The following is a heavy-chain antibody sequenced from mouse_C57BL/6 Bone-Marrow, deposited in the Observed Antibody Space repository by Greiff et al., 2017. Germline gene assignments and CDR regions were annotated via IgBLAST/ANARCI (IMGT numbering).Heavy chain of an antibody. J-gene: IGHJ3*01. D-gene: IGHD1-1*01. Sequence: EVQVVESGAELVRPGASVKLSCTASGFNIKDDYMHWVKQRPEQGLEWIGWIDPENGDTEYASKFQGKATITADTSSNTAYLQLSSLTSEDTAVYYCTEVYYGVGFAYWGQGTLVTVSA. CDR3: TEVYYGVGFAY. CDR1: GFNIKDDY. V-gene: IGHV14-4*01. CDR2: IDPENGDT.